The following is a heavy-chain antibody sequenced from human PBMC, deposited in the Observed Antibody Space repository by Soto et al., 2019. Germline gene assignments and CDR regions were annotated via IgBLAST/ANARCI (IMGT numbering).Heavy chain of an antibody. CDR1: GLTLSRSW. V-gene: IGHV3-7*03. Sequence: VGSLRLSCEPSGLTLSRSWMSWVRQASGKGLEWVACINQDGSNTYYVDSVRGRFTISRDNARNTVDLQINTLRAEDTAVYFCAKMASDYINSLDSWGQGTLVTVSS. CDR3: AKMASDYINSLDS. D-gene: IGHD4-4*01. J-gene: IGHJ4*02. CDR2: INQDGSNT.